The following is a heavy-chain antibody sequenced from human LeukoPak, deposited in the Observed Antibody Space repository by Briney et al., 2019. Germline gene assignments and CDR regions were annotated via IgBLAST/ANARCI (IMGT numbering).Heavy chain of an antibody. CDR1: GFTFSSYG. J-gene: IGHJ6*03. Sequence: GGSLRLSCAASGFTFSSYGMHWVRQAPGKGLEWVAFIRYDGSNKYYADSVKGRFTISRDNSKNTLYLQMNSLRAEDTAVYYCAKGHHCSSTSCAPTCYYYYYMDVWGKGTTVTVSS. CDR2: IRYDGSNK. CDR3: AKGHHCSSTSCAPTCYYYYYMDV. D-gene: IGHD2-2*01. V-gene: IGHV3-30*02.